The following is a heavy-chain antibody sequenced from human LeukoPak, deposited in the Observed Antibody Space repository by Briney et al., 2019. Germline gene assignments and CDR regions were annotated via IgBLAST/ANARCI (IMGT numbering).Heavy chain of an antibody. CDR3: ARRWGGSGGYYNGDAVFDR. Sequence: GESLKISCKVSGDTFTSEWIGWVRQIPGKGLEWMGIIDPSDSDSRYSPSFRGQVTISADKSSSTTYLQWNSLKASDTAIYYCARRWGGSGGYYNGDAVFDRWGQGTLVTVSS. D-gene: IGHD3-10*01. J-gene: IGHJ4*02. V-gene: IGHV5-51*01. CDR2: IDPSDSDS. CDR1: GDTFTSEW.